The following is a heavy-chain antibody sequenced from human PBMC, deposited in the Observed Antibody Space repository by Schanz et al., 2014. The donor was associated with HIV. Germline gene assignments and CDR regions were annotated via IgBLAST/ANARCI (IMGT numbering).Heavy chain of an antibody. CDR2: ITGSAGNT. Sequence: EVQLLESGGGLVQPGGSLRLSCAASGFAFSNYAMSWVRQAPGKGLEWVSAITGSAGNTYYADSVKGRFTISRDNSKNTLYLQMNSLRAEDAAVYSCANRGYCTSGVCYTRGNGVDVWGQGTTVTVSS. D-gene: IGHD2-8*01. CDR3: ANRGYCTSGVCYTRGNGVDV. CDR1: GFAFSNYA. V-gene: IGHV3-23*01. J-gene: IGHJ6*02.